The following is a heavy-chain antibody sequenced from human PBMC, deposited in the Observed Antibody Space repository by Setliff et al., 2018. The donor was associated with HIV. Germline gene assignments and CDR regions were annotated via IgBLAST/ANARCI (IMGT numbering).Heavy chain of an antibody. Sequence: SETLSLTCTVSGGSISSGSYYWGWIRQPPGKGLEWIGSVYHSGSTYYNPSLKSRVTISVDKSKNQFSVKLRSVTAADTAVYYCARDMTNYYDRSGSFGWFAPWGQGTPVTVSS. D-gene: IGHD3-22*01. CDR1: GGSISSGSYY. CDR3: ARDMTNYYDRSGSFGWFAP. CDR2: VYHSGST. V-gene: IGHV4-39*07. J-gene: IGHJ5*02.